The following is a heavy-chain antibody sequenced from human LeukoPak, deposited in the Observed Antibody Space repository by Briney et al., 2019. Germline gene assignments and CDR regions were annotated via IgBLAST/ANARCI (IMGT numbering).Heavy chain of an antibody. V-gene: IGHV1-2*02. CDR1: GYTFTGYY. Sequence: ASVKVSCKASGYTFTGYYMHWVRQAPGQGLEWMGWINPNSGGTNYARKFQGRVTMTRDTSISTAYMELSRLRSDDTAVYYCARWTRYYYYGMDVWGQGTTVTVSS. CDR2: INPNSGGT. D-gene: IGHD3/OR15-3a*01. CDR3: ARWTRYYYYGMDV. J-gene: IGHJ6*02.